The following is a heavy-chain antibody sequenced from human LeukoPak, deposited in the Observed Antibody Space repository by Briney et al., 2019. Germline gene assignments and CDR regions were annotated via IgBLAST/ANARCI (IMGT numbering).Heavy chain of an antibody. D-gene: IGHD6-13*01. CDR2: ISSSAGNT. Sequence: QAGGSLRLSYAASGFTFSSYAMYWVRQAPGKGLEWVSGISSSAGNTYYADSVKGRFTISRDNSKNTLYLQMNSLRAEDTAISWFPEGNWGQGTLVTVSS. CDR3: PEGN. J-gene: IGHJ4*02. V-gene: IGHV3-23*01. CDR1: GFTFSSYA.